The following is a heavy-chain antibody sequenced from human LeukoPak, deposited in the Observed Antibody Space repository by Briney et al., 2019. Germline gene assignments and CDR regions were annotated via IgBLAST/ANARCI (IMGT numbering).Heavy chain of an antibody. V-gene: IGHV3-23*01. Sequence: GGSLRLSCAASGFTFSSYAMSWVRQAPGKGLEWVSGISGSGDNTYYADSVKGRFTTSRDNSKNTLYVQVNSLGTEDTAAYYCAKGSYYDSSGSFYFDYWGQGTLVTVPS. CDR2: ISGSGDNT. CDR1: GFTFSSYA. J-gene: IGHJ4*02. CDR3: AKGSYYDSSGSFYFDY. D-gene: IGHD3-22*01.